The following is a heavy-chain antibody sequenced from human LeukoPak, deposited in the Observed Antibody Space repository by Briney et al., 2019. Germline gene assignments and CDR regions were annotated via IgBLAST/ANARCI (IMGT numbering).Heavy chain of an antibody. D-gene: IGHD3-10*01. V-gene: IGHV2-70*04. J-gene: IGHJ4*02. Sequence: SGPALVKPTQTLTLTCTFSGFSLSTSGMRVNWIRQPPGKALEWLARIDWDDDKFYSTSLKTRLTISKYTSKNQVVLTMTNMDPVDTATYYCARISGSSGHFDYWGQGTLVTVSS. CDR3: ARISGSSGHFDY. CDR1: GFSLSTSGMR. CDR2: IDWDDDK.